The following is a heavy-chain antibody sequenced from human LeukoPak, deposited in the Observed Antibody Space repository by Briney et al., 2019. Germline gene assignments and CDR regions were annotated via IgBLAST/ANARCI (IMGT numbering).Heavy chain of an antibody. V-gene: IGHV4-34*01. D-gene: IGHD2-15*01. CDR3: VRSEVETSGRDY. Sequence: PSETLSLTCAVYGRSFSPYYWNWIRQPPGKGLEWIAEISHSGSTRYNPSLKSRVTISVDTSKNQFSLKVNSVTAADTAVYYCVRSEVETSGRDYWGHGTLVTVSS. CDR1: GRSFSPYY. J-gene: IGHJ4*01. CDR2: ISHSGST.